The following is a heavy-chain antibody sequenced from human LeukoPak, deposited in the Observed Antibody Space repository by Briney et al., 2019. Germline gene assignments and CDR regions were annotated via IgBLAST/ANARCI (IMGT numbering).Heavy chain of an antibody. Sequence: GGSLRLSCAASGFTFSSYSMNWVRQAPGKGLEWVSSISSSSSYIYYADSVKGRFTTSRDNAKNSLYLQMNSLRAEDTAVYYCARDDFWSDYLVDYWGQGTLVTVSS. CDR3: ARDDFWSDYLVDY. CDR1: GFTFSSYS. J-gene: IGHJ4*02. CDR2: ISSSSSYI. V-gene: IGHV3-21*01. D-gene: IGHD3-3*01.